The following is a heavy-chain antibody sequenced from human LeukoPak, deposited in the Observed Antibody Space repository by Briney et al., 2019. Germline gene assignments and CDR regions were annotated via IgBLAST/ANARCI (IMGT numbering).Heavy chain of an antibody. J-gene: IGHJ4*02. V-gene: IGHV3-48*01. Sequence: GGSLRLFCAASGFTVSSYSMNWVRHAPGRGLEWVSYISSSSSTIYYADSVKGRFTISRENAKNSLYLQMNSLRAEDTAVYYCARAHGDYYDSSGYYWGQGTLVTVSS. CDR1: GFTVSSYS. CDR3: ARAHGDYYDSSGYY. CDR2: ISSSSSTI. D-gene: IGHD3-22*01.